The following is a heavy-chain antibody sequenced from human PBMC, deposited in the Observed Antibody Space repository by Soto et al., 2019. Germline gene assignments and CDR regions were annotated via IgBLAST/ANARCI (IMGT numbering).Heavy chain of an antibody. V-gene: IGHV3-21*01. J-gene: IGHJ4*02. CDR1: GFTFSLYS. CDR2: ITSSSSYI. Sequence: PGGSLRLSCAASGFTFSLYSMIWVRQAPGKGLEWVASITSSSSYIYYEDSLKGRFTISRDNAKNSLFLQLDSLRAKDTAVYFCVRARSTDSRPDYWGQGTLVTVSS. CDR3: VRARSTDSRPDY. D-gene: IGHD3-22*01.